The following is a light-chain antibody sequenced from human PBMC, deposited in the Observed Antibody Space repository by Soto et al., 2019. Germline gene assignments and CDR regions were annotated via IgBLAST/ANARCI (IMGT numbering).Light chain of an antibody. CDR1: QSLLHTNGYNY. J-gene: IGKJ2*01. Sequence: DLVMTQSPLSLTVTPGESASISCWSSQSLLHTNGYNYFDWYLQKPGQSPQLMIYLGSNRASGVPDRFSGRGSGTDFTLRISRVEADDVGVYYCMQALQPPRTFGQGTQLEIK. V-gene: IGKV2-28*01. CDR3: MQALQPPRT. CDR2: LGS.